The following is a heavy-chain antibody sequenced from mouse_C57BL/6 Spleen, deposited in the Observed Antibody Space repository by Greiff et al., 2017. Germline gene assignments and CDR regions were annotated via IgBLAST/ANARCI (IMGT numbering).Heavy chain of an antibody. CDR1: GFTFSSYT. CDR2: ISGGGGNT. Sequence: EVQLQESGGGLVKPGGSLKLSCAASGFTFSSYTMSWVRQTPEKRLEWVATISGGGGNTYYPDSVKGRFTISRDNAKTTLYLQMSSLRSVDTALYYCARETGYYLGYWGQGTTLTVSS. D-gene: IGHD4-1*01. J-gene: IGHJ2*01. V-gene: IGHV5-9*01. CDR3: ARETGYYLGY.